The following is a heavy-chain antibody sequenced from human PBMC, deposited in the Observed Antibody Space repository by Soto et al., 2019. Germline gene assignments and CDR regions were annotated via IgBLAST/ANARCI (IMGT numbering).Heavy chain of an antibody. CDR3: ARSGDNYNVLDY. V-gene: IGHV3-11*03. Sequence: VGSLRLSCAASGFSISDHYMSWIRQAPGKGLEWVSYSSNSGTFTKYADSVKGRFSISRDNAKNSLYLEINSLRGEDTAIYYCARSGDNYNVLDYWGQGTPVTVSS. CDR2: SSNSGTFT. J-gene: IGHJ4*02. CDR1: GFSISDHY. D-gene: IGHD3-10*02.